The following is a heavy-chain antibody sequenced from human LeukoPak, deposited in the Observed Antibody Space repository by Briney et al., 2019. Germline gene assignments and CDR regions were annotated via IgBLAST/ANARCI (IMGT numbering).Heavy chain of an antibody. CDR3: ARDYYFDNSGYYSTAFDI. V-gene: IGHV4-59*01. J-gene: IGHJ3*02. Sequence: SETLSLTCTVSGVSISSYYWTWIRQAPGKGLEWIGYIYYSGSTNYNPSLKSRVTLSLDTSQNQFSLNLRSVTAADTAVYYCARDYYFDNSGYYSTAFDIWGQGTMVTVSS. CDR1: GVSISSYY. D-gene: IGHD3-22*01. CDR2: IYYSGST.